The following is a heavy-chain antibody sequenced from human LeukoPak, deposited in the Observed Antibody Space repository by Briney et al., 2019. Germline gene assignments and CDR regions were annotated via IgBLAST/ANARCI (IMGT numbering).Heavy chain of an antibody. V-gene: IGHV3-23*01. Sequence: GGSLRLSCAASGFTFSSYAMSWVRQAPGKGLEWVSAISGSGGSTYYADSVKGRFTISRDNSKNTLYLQMNSLRAEDTAVYYCAKRDPAAAAGTSNAFDIWGQGTMVTVSS. CDR2: ISGSGGST. D-gene: IGHD6-13*01. J-gene: IGHJ3*02. CDR3: AKRDPAAAAGTSNAFDI. CDR1: GFTFSSYA.